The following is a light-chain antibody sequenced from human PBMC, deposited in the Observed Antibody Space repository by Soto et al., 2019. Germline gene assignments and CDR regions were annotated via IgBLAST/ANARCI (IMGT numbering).Light chain of an antibody. CDR2: EDN. V-gene: IGLV2-23*01. CDR1: GSNVGGYNL. J-gene: IGLJ3*02. Sequence: QSALTQPASVSGSPGQSITISCTGTGSNVGGYNLVSWYQQHPGKAPKLMIYEDNKGPSGVSNRFSGSKSGNTASLTISGLQAEDEADYYCCSYAGSRSWVFGGGTKLTVL. CDR3: CSYAGSRSWV.